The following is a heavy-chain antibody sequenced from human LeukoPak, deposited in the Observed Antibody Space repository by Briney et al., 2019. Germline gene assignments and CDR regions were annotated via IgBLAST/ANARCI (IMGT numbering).Heavy chain of an antibody. J-gene: IGHJ4*02. V-gene: IGHV4-39*07. Sequence: SETLSLTCTVSGGSISSTSYYWGWIRQPPGKGLECIGSIYYSGSTYYNPSLKSRVTISVDTSKNQFSLKLSSVTAADTAVYYCARGFGYYYGSGIERRLDYWGQGTLVTVSS. CDR3: ARGFGYYYGSGIERRLDY. CDR2: IYYSGST. D-gene: IGHD3-10*01. CDR1: GGSISSTSYY.